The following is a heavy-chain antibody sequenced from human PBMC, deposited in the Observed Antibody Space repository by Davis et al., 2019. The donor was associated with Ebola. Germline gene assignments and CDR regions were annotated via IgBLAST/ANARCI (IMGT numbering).Heavy chain of an antibody. J-gene: IGHJ4*02. Sequence: PGGSLRPSCAASGFTSSSHAMSWVRQAQGKGLEWVSAISGSGGSTYYADSVKGRFTISRDNSKNTLYLQMNSLRAEDTAVYYCAKEKGSSWYWGIRYWGQGTLVTVSS. V-gene: IGHV3-23*01. D-gene: IGHD6-13*01. CDR1: GFTSSSHA. CDR3: AKEKGSSWYWGIRY. CDR2: ISGSGGST.